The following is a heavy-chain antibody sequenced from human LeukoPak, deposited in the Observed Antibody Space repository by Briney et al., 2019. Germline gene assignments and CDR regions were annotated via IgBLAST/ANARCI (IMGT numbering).Heavy chain of an antibody. CDR2: IKQVGSEK. Sequence: GGSLRLSCAVSGFTFSSYWMHWVRQAPGKGLEWGANIKQVGSEKYYVDSVKGRLTISRDNAKNSLYLKMNSLRAEDTAVYYCARDHSEPGVFFDSWGQGTVVTVSS. CDR1: GFTFSSYW. V-gene: IGHV3-7*05. D-gene: IGHD1-14*01. J-gene: IGHJ4*02. CDR3: ARDHSEPGVFFDS.